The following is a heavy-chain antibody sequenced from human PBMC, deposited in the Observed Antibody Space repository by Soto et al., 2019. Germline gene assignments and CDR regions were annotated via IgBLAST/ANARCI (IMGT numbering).Heavy chain of an antibody. CDR2: AYYRSRWQY. CDR1: GYSVSNNGVT. V-gene: IGHV6-1*01. D-gene: IGHD4-4*01. CDR3: ARDPPDFNSGFDS. J-gene: IGHJ5*01. Sequence: QTLSLPCAICGYSVSNNGVTWNWIRQSPSRGLEWLGRAYYRSRWQYDYATSVRSRITINPDTSKNQFSLLLTSVTPEDTAVYYCARDPPDFNSGFDSWGQGSLVTV.